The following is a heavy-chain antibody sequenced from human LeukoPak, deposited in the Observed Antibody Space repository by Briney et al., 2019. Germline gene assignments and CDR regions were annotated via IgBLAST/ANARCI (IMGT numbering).Heavy chain of an antibody. D-gene: IGHD5-12*01. J-gene: IGHJ4*02. CDR3: ASIKYSGYGGDY. Sequence: GGSLRLSCAASGFTFSSYAMSWVRQAPGKGLEWVSAISGSGGSTYYADSVKGRFTISRDNSKNTLYLQMNSLRAEDTAVYYCASIKYSGYGGDYWGQGTLVTVSS. CDR2: ISGSGGST. V-gene: IGHV3-23*01. CDR1: GFTFSSYA.